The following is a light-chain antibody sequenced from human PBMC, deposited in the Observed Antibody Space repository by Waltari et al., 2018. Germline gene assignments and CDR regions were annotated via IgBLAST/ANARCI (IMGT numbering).Light chain of an antibody. CDR2: DGS. Sequence: QAALTQPRSVSGSPGQSVTISCTGTSSDVGGYNYGSWYQQHPGKAPKLMIYDGSKRPSGVPDRFSGSKSGNTASLTISGLQAEDEADYYCCSYAGSYTFVVFGGGTKLTVL. V-gene: IGLV2-11*01. J-gene: IGLJ2*01. CDR3: CSYAGSYTFVV. CDR1: SSDVGGYNY.